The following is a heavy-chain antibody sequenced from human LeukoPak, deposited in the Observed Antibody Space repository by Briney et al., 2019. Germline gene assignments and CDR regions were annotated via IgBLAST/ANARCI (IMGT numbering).Heavy chain of an antibody. V-gene: IGHV3-30*03. CDR3: AGWYCGYDPDPQPDY. Sequence: PGRSLRLSCAASGFTFSSYGMHWVRQAPGKGLEWVAVISYDGSNKYYADSVKGRFTISRDNSENTLYLQMNSLRAEDTAVYYCAGWYCGYDPDPQPDYWGQGTLVTVSS. CDR2: ISYDGSNK. D-gene: IGHD5-12*01. J-gene: IGHJ4*02. CDR1: GFTFSSYG.